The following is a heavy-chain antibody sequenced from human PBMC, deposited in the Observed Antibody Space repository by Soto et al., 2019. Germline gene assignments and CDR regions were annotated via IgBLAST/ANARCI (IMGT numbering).Heavy chain of an antibody. J-gene: IGHJ3*02. CDR1: GGTFSSYA. CDR3: ARSFMITFGGDIANFHAFDI. Sequence: GASVKVSCKASGGTFSSYAISWVRQAPGQGLEWMGGIIPIFGTANYAQKFQGRVTITADESTSTAYMELSSLRSEDTAVYYCARSFMITFGGDIANFHAFDIWGQGTMVTVS. V-gene: IGHV1-69*13. CDR2: IIPIFGTA. D-gene: IGHD3-16*02.